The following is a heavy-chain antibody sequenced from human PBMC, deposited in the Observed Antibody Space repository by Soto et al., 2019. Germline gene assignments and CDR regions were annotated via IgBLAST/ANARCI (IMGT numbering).Heavy chain of an antibody. V-gene: IGHV1-18*01. J-gene: IGHJ1*01. CDR3: ARGRTVSSIGPLLV. CDR1: GYNFFDYG. Sequence: QIPLVQSGAEVKKPGASVKVSCKASGYNFFDYGVSWVRQAPGQGLEWMGWVSPKSGNTDYARKVQGRVTMTTDISTSTAYMELRGLIYDDTGVYYCARGRTVSSIGPLLVWGQGTLVSVSS. D-gene: IGHD1-1*01. CDR2: VSPKSGNT.